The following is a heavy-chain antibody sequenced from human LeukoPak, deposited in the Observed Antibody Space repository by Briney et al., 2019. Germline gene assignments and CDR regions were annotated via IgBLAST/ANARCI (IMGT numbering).Heavy chain of an antibody. Sequence: GGSLRLSCAASGFTFSSYAMSWVRQAQGKGLEWVSAISGSGGSTYYADSVKGRFTISRDNSKNTLYLQMNSLRAEDTAVYYCAKDSRLWPYFDYWGQGTLVTVSS. J-gene: IGHJ4*02. CDR3: AKDSRLWPYFDY. CDR1: GFTFSSYA. CDR2: ISGSGGST. V-gene: IGHV3-23*01. D-gene: IGHD3-10*01.